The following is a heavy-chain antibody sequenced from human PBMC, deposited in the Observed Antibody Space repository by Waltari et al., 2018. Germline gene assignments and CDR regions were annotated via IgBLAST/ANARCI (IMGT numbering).Heavy chain of an antibody. D-gene: IGHD1-26*01. V-gene: IGHV4-59*01. CDR2: IYYSGST. CDR1: GGSISSYY. CDR3: ARVSEGGATTSYFDY. J-gene: IGHJ4*02. Sequence: QVQLQESGPGLVKPSETLSLTCTVSGGSISSYYWSWIRQPPGKGLEWIGYIYYSGSTNYNPSLKSRVTISVDTSKNQFSLKLSSVTAADTAVYYCARVSEGGATTSYFDYWGQGTLVTVSS.